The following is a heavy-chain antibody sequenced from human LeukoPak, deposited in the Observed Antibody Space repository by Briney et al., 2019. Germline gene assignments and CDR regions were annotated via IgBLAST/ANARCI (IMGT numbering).Heavy chain of an antibody. CDR1: GYTFISYG. CDR2: IIPIFGTA. Sequence: SVKVSCKASGYTFISYGISWVRQAPGQGLEWMGGIIPIFGTANYAQKFQGRVTITADESTSTAYMELSSLRSEDTAVYYCASANCSGGSCYLPLSDYWGQGTLVTVSS. J-gene: IGHJ4*02. V-gene: IGHV1-69*13. CDR3: ASANCSGGSCYLPLSDY. D-gene: IGHD2-15*01.